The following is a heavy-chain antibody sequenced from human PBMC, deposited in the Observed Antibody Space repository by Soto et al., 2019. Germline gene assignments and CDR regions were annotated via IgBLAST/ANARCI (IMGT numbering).Heavy chain of an antibody. CDR3: ARSETDYSTFDY. CDR2: IKAGNGDT. J-gene: IGHJ4*02. Sequence: QVQLVQSGAEVKKPGASVKVSCKASGYTFTSNAIHLVRHAPGQRLEWIGRIKAGNGDTKYSQKFQDRVTITRDTSASAAYTELSTLGPEDTSVYYCARSETDYSTFDYWGQGTLVTVSS. CDR1: GYTFTSNA. D-gene: IGHD3-9*01. V-gene: IGHV1-3*01.